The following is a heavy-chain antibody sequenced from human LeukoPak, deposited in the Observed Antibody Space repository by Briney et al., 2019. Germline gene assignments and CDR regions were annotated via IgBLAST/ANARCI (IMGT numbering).Heavy chain of an antibody. CDR3: ARDNIAAAGTLDY. Sequence: GGSLRLSCAASGFTFRSYGMHWVRQAPGKGLEWVAVIWYDGSNKYYADSVKGRFTISRDNSKNTLYLQMNSLRAEDTAVYYCARDNIAAAGTLDYWGQGTLVTVSS. V-gene: IGHV3-33*01. J-gene: IGHJ4*02. CDR2: IWYDGSNK. D-gene: IGHD6-13*01. CDR1: GFTFRSYG.